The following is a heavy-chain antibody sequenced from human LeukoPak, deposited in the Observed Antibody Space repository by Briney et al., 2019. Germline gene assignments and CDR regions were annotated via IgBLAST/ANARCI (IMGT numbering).Heavy chain of an antibody. CDR3: AKSTAMVTSFDY. D-gene: IGHD5-18*01. Sequence: GGSLRLSCAASGFTFSSYAMSWVRQAPGKGLEWVSAISGSGGSTYYADSVKGRFTISRDNSKNTLYLQMSSLRAEDTAVYYCAKSTAMVTSFDYWGQGTLVTVSS. J-gene: IGHJ4*02. CDR1: GFTFSSYA. CDR2: ISGSGGST. V-gene: IGHV3-23*01.